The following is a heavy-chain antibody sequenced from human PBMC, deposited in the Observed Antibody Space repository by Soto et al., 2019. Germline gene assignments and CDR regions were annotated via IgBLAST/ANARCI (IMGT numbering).Heavy chain of an antibody. Sequence: SETLSLTCTVSGCSISSGGYYWSWIRQHPGKGLEWIGYIYYSGSTYYNPSLKSRVTISVDTSKNQFSLKLSSVTAADTAVYYCAREGFGYCSSTSCYGVDYWGQGTLVTVSS. CDR1: GCSISSGGYY. V-gene: IGHV4-31*03. J-gene: IGHJ4*02. CDR2: IYYSGST. D-gene: IGHD2-2*01. CDR3: AREGFGYCSSTSCYGVDY.